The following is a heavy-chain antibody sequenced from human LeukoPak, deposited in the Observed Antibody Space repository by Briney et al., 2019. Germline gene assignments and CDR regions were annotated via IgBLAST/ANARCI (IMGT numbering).Heavy chain of an antibody. CDR1: GYTFTSYY. D-gene: IGHD3-9*01. CDR2: INPSGGST. CDR3: ARALSYITILTQSYYYYYGMDV. Sequence: ASVKVSCKASGYTFTSYYMHWVRQAPGQGLEWMGIINPSGGSTSYAQKFQGRVTMTRDTSTSTVYMELSSLRSEDTAVYYCARALSYITILTQSYYYYYGMDVWGQGTTVTVSS. J-gene: IGHJ6*02. V-gene: IGHV1-46*01.